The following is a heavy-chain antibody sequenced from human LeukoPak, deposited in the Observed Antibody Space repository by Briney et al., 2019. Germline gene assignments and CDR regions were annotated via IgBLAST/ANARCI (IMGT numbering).Heavy chain of an antibody. J-gene: IGHJ4*02. CDR3: AKVRGVYCSSPACYYYDA. CDR2: GSPSGGRT. V-gene: IGHV3-23*01. CDR1: GVTFSSYA. Sequence: GGSLRLSCGASGVTFSSYAMSWVRQTPGRGLEWVAGGSPSGGRTIYADSAEGRFTISSDNSNDTVYLQLSSLRAEDSALYYCAKVRGVYCSSPACYYYDAWGQGTPVTVSS. D-gene: IGHD2-2*01.